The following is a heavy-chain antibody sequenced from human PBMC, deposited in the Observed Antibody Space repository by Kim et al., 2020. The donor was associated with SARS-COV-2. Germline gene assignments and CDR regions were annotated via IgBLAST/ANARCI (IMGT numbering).Heavy chain of an antibody. CDR3: VSYASTSGRGFDY. V-gene: IGHV3-23*01. J-gene: IGHJ4*02. CDR1: GFTFSSYA. CDR2: IGTSGTDT. Sequence: GGFLRLSCAASGFTFSSYAMNWVRQAPGKGLEWVSTIGTSGTDTYYGDSVRGRFTTSRDNSKNTLYLQIYSLRDDDTAIYYCVSYASTSGRGFDYWGQGTLVTVSS. D-gene: IGHD3-10*01.